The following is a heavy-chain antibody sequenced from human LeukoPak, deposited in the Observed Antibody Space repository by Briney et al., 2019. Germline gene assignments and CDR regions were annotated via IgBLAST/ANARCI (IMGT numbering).Heavy chain of an antibody. CDR2: IYYSGST. V-gene: IGHV4-61*01. CDR3: ARAGVSQWLVRSDNWFDP. CDR1: GGSVSSGSYY. D-gene: IGHD6-19*01. J-gene: IGHJ5*02. Sequence: SETLSLTCTVSGGSVSSGSYYWSWIRQPPGKGLEWIGYIYYSGSTNYNPSLKSRVTISVDTSKNQFSLKLSSVTAADTAVYYCARAGVSQWLVRSDNWFDPWGQGTLVIVSS.